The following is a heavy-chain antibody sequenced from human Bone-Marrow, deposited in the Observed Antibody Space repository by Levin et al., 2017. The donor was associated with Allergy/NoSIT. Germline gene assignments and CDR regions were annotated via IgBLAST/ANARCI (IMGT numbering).Heavy chain of an antibody. V-gene: IGHV4-39*01. CDR1: GDTISNRAYY. Sequence: SCSVSGDTISNRAYYWGWVRQSPGKGLEWIGSIYYTGNTYYNPSLKSRVTMSVDTSKNQFSLKVNSVTAADTAVYYCAKLTVLEVAPTFDYWGQGSLVTVSS. D-gene: IGHD6-19*01. CDR2: IYYTGNT. CDR3: AKLTVLEVAPTFDY. J-gene: IGHJ4*02.